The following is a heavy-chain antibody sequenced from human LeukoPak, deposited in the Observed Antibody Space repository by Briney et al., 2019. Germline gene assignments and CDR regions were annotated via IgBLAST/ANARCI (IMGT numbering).Heavy chain of an antibody. CDR2: ISGSSSYI. CDR3: ARVKIAAAGTPDAFDI. J-gene: IGHJ3*02. CDR1: GFTFNSYT. Sequence: GGSLRLSCAASGFTFNSYTINWVRQAPGKGLEWVSSISGSSSYISYADSVKGRFTISRDNAKNSLYLQMNSLRAEDTAVYYCARVKIAAAGTPDAFDIWGQGTMVTVSS. V-gene: IGHV3-21*01. D-gene: IGHD6-13*01.